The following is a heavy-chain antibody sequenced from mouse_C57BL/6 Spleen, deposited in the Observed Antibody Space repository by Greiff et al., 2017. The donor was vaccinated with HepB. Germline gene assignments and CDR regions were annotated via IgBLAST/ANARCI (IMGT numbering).Heavy chain of an antibody. D-gene: IGHD1-1*01. V-gene: IGHV3-6*01. J-gene: IGHJ4*01. CDR2: ISYDGSN. CDR3: AIRYLKWAMDY. Sequence: EVKLMESGPGLVKPSQSLSLTCSVTGYSITSGYYWNWIRQFPGNKLEWMGYISYDGSNNYNPSLKNRISITRDTSKNQFFLKLNSVTTEDTATYYCAIRYLKWAMDYWGQGTSVTVSS. CDR1: GYSITSGYY.